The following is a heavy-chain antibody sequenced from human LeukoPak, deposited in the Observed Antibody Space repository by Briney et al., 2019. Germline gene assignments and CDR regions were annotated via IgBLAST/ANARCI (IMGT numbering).Heavy chain of an antibody. Sequence: ASVKLSCKTSGFTFRSYGFTWVRQAAGQGLEWMGWISAYTGDTKSAQKFQGRITMTTDTTTSTAYMEMRSLRSDDTAVYYCARGCRSTCSYGLDYWGQGTLVTVSS. V-gene: IGHV1-18*01. D-gene: IGHD2-2*01. CDR2: ISAYTGDT. CDR3: ARGCRSTCSYGLDY. J-gene: IGHJ4*02. CDR1: GFTFRSYG.